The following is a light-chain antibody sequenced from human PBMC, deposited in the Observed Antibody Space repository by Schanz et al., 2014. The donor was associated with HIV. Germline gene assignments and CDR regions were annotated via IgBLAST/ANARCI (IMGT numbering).Light chain of an antibody. V-gene: IGKV3-15*01. Sequence: ETVMTQSPATLSVSPGERATLSCRASQSVSTKLAWYQQKPGQAPRLLIYDASTRASATPARFSGSGSGTEFTLTISSLQSEDLATYYCQQNYNMPRTFGHGTKVEI. CDR1: QSVSTK. CDR2: DAS. CDR3: QQNYNMPRT. J-gene: IGKJ1*01.